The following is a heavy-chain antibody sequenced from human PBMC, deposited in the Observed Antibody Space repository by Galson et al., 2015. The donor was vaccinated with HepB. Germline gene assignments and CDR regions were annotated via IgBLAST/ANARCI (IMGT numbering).Heavy chain of an antibody. CDR3: ERDRYPTPPPDS. CDR1: GYSFSRYG. V-gene: IGHV1-18*01. CDR2: ISGYNTNT. D-gene: IGHD3-9*01. Sequence: SVKVSCKASGYSFSRYGISWVRQAAGQGLEWVGWISGYNTNTNYAQKVHGRVTLTTDTSTNTAYMELRSLRTDDTAVYYCERDRYPTPPPDSWGQGTLVTVSS. J-gene: IGHJ5*01.